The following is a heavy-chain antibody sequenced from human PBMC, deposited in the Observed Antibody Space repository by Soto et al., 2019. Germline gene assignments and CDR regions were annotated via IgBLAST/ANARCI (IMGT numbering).Heavy chain of an antibody. CDR2: ISYDGSNK. CDR1: GFTFSSYG. J-gene: IGHJ4*02. D-gene: IGHD3-10*01. Sequence: QVQLGESGGGVVQPGRSLRLSCAASGFTFSSYGMHWVRQAPGKGLEWVAVISYDGSNKYYADSVKGRFTISRDNSKNTLYLQMNSLRAEDTAVYYCAKDVYGSGSYYPDYWGQGTLVTVSS. V-gene: IGHV3-30*18. CDR3: AKDVYGSGSYYPDY.